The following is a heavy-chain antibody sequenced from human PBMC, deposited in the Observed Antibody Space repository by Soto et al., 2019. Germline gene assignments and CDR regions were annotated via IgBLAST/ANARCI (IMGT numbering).Heavy chain of an antibody. CDR1: GGTLSSYG. V-gene: IGHV1-69*01. Sequence: QVHLVQPGTEVRKPGSSVKLSCKASGGTLSSYGVSWIRQAPGQGLEWMGGIIPVFGTPTYAHQLQGRVTMTADASMETVYMEMSGLTSEDSALYYCARGRIVPVDPPGDVLYYYAMDVWGQGTTVTVSS. J-gene: IGHJ6*02. CDR3: ARGRIVPVDPPGDVLYYYAMDV. D-gene: IGHD3-10*01. CDR2: IIPVFGTP.